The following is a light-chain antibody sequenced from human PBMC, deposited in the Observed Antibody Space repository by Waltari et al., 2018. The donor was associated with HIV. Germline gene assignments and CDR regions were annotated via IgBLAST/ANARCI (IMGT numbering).Light chain of an antibody. Sequence: SYVLAPPPSVSVAPGKTARITCGGNNIGSKSGAWYQQKPGQAPVVVIYYDSDRPSGIPERFSGSNSGNTATLTISRVEAGDEADYYCQVWDSSSDAYVFGTGTKVTVL. CDR3: QVWDSSSDAYV. CDR2: YDS. CDR1: NIGSKS. J-gene: IGLJ1*01. V-gene: IGLV3-21*04.